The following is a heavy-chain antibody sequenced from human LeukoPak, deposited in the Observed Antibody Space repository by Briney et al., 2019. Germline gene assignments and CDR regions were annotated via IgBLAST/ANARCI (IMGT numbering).Heavy chain of an antibody. CDR1: GFTFGNYA. Sequence: GGSLRLSCEASGFTFGNYAMNWVRQAPGKGLEGVSTISGTGSSTYYADSAKGRFTISRDNSKDTLFLQLNSLTAADTAMYFCAKASVAIPQYCNSWGQGTLVTVSS. J-gene: IGHJ5*02. CDR3: AKASVAIPQYCNS. D-gene: IGHD2-2*02. V-gene: IGHV3-23*01. CDR2: ISGTGSST.